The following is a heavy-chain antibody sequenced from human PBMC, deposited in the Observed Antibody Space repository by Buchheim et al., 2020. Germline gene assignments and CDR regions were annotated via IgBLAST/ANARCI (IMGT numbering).Heavy chain of an antibody. CDR1: GGSISSNRYY. Sequence: QLQLQESGPGLVKPSETLSLTCTVSGGSISSNRYYWGWIRQPPGKGLEWIGNIYYRGITYYNPSLKGRVTIYIDTSMHKFSLKLRSVTAADMAVYYCSRAVTAKYYGMDVWGQGTT. V-gene: IGHV4-39*07. D-gene: IGHD4-11*01. CDR2: IYYRGIT. CDR3: SRAVTAKYYGMDV. J-gene: IGHJ6*02.